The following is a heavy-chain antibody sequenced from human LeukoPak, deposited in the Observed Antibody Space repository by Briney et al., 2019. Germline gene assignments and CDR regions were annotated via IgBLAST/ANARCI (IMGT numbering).Heavy chain of an antibody. Sequence: GGSLRLSCAASGFTFSSYSMNWVRQAPGKGLEWVSYISSSSSNIYYADSVKGRFTISRDNAKNSLYLQMNILRAENTAVYYCARVWAAAAAISDYWGQGTLVTVSS. CDR1: GFTFSSYS. J-gene: IGHJ4*02. D-gene: IGHD6-13*01. CDR3: ARVWAAAAAISDY. CDR2: ISSSSSNI. V-gene: IGHV3-48*01.